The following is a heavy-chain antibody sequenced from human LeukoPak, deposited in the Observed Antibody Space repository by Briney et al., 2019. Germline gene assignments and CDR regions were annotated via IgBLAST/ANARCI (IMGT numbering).Heavy chain of an antibody. J-gene: IGHJ4*02. CDR3: AKDYYYYDSSGSYFDY. CDR1: GSTFSSYA. Sequence: GSLRLSCAASGSTFSSYAMSWVRQAPGKGLEWVSAISGSGGSTYYADSVKGRFTISRDNSKNTLYLQMNSLRAEDTAVYYCAKDYYYYDSSGSYFDYWGQGTLVTVSS. V-gene: IGHV3-23*01. CDR2: ISGSGGST. D-gene: IGHD3-22*01.